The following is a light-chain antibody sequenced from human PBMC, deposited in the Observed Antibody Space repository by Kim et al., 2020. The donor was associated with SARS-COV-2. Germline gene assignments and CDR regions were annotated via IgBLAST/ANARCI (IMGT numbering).Light chain of an antibody. CDR2: AVS. Sequence: DIQMTQSPSSLSASVGDNITLTCRASQDSGNSLAWYQQKPGQIPKVLIYAVSSLQAGVPPRYSGSGSGTHFSLTIDPVQCEDVASYYCQRYDRARFTFGPGTKVDIK. J-gene: IGKJ3*01. CDR3: QRYDRARFT. V-gene: IGKV1-27*01. CDR1: QDSGNS.